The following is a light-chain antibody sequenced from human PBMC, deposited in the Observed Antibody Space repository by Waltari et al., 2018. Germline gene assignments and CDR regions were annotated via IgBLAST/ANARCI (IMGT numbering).Light chain of an antibody. Sequence: DIQMTQSPSSVSASVGDRGTITCRASQDISRWLGWYQQKPGKAPKVLIYDASTLQSGVPSRFSGSGSGREFTLTISSLQPEDFSTYYCQQGNDFPLTFGGGTKVEMK. CDR1: QDISRW. J-gene: IGKJ4*01. V-gene: IGKV1-12*01. CDR2: DAS. CDR3: QQGNDFPLT.